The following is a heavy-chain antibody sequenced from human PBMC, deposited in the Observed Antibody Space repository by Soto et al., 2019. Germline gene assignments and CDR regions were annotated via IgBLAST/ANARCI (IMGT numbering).Heavy chain of an antibody. Sequence: QLRLQESGPGLVKPSETLSLTCTVSGGSISSSSYYWGWIRQPPGKGLEWIGSIYYSGSTYYNPSLKSRVTISVDTSKNQFSLKLSSVTAADTAVYYCARRAGYYDFWSGYYPFDYWGQGTLVTVSS. CDR3: ARRAGYYDFWSGYYPFDY. CDR2: IYYSGST. J-gene: IGHJ4*02. V-gene: IGHV4-39*01. D-gene: IGHD3-3*01. CDR1: GGSISSSSYY.